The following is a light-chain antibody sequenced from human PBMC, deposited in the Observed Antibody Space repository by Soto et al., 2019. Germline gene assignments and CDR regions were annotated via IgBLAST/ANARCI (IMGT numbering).Light chain of an antibody. CDR1: QSVLSSSNNKNS. CDR3: QQYYSNPFT. J-gene: IGKJ3*01. Sequence: DIVMTQSPDSLAVSPGERATISCKSSQSVLSSSNNKNSLAWYQQKPGQPPKLLIYWASTRESGVPDRFSGSGSGTDFTLTISSLQAEDVAVYYCQQYYSNPFTFGPGTKVDIK. CDR2: WAS. V-gene: IGKV4-1*01.